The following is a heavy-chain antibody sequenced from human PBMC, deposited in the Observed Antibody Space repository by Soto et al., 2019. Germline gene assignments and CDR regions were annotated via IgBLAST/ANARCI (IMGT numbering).Heavy chain of an antibody. CDR2: ISSSSSYI. J-gene: IGHJ6*03. CDR1: GFTFSSYS. V-gene: IGHV3-21*01. CDR3: ARDSFNYYYMDL. Sequence: EVQLVESGGGLVKPGGSLRLSCAASGFTFSSYSMNWVRQAPGKGLEWVSSISSSSSYIYYADSVKGRFTISRDNAKNSLYLQMNSLRAEDTAVYYCARDSFNYYYMDLWGKGTTVTVSS.